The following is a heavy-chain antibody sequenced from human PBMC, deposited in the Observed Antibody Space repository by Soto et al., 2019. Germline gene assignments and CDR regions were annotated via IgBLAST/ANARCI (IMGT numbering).Heavy chain of an antibody. J-gene: IGHJ4*02. V-gene: IGHV4-59*01. CDR3: ARVKCDFWSGPPAFDY. CDR1: GGSISSYY. CDR2: IYYSGST. Sequence: SETLSLTCTVSGGSISSYYWSWIRQPPGKGLEWIGYIYYSGSTNYNPSLKSRVTISVDTSKNQFSLKLSSVTAADTAVYYCARVKCDFWSGPPAFDYWGQGTLVTVSS. D-gene: IGHD3-3*01.